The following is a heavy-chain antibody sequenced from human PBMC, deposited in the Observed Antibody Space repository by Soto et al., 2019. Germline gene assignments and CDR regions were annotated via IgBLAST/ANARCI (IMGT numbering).Heavy chain of an antibody. J-gene: IGHJ6*01. CDR1: GGTFSSYA. CDR3: VREYGYRNHLGGMDV. Sequence: SVKVSCRASGGTFSSYAISWVRQAPGQGLEWMGGIIPIFGTANYAQKFQGRVTITADKSTSTAYMELSSLRSEDTAVYYCVREYGYRNHLGGMDVSGQRKTAT. D-gene: IGHD4-4*01. V-gene: IGHV1-69*06. CDR2: IIPIFGTA.